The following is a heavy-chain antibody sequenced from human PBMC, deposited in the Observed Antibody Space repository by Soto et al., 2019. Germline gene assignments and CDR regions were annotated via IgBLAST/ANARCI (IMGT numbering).Heavy chain of an antibody. CDR1: GGSFSGYY. D-gene: IGHD3-22*01. CDR3: ARRLYYDSSGFEGGGMDV. J-gene: IGHJ6*02. Sequence: SETLSLTCAVYGGSFSGYYWSWIRQPPGKGLELIGEINHSGSTNYNPSLKSRVTISVDTSKNQFSLKLSSVTAADTAVYYCARRLYYDSSGFEGGGMDVWGQGTTVT. V-gene: IGHV4-34*01. CDR2: INHSGST.